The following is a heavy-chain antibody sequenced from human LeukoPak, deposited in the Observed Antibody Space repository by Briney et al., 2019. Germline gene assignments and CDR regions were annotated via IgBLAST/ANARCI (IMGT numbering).Heavy chain of an antibody. CDR3: ARLSSGWREFDL. CDR1: GFTFSIYW. J-gene: IGHJ4*02. D-gene: IGHD6-19*01. CDR2: IKQDGSEK. V-gene: IGHV3-7*01. Sequence: GGSLRLSCAASGFTFSIYWMSWVRQAPGKGLEWVANIKQDGSEKYYVDSAKGRFTISRDNAENSLYLQMNSLRAEDTAVYYCARLSSGWREFDLWGQGTLVTVSS.